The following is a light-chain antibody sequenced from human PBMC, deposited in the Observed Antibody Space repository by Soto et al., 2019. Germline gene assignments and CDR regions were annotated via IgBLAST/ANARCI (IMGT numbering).Light chain of an antibody. Sequence: QSALTQPPSVSGSPGQSITISCTGTNSDVGNYNFVSWYQQHPGKAPKLIIYEVNKRPSGVSSRFSGSKSGNTASLTIIGLQAEDEADYYCYSYAGGDTYYVFGTGTKLTVL. CDR2: EVN. CDR1: NSDVGNYNF. V-gene: IGLV2-23*02. J-gene: IGLJ1*01. CDR3: YSYAGGDTYYV.